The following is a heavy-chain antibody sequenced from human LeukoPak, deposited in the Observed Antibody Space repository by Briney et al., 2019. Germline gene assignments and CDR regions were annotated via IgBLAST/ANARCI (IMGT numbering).Heavy chain of an antibody. J-gene: IGHJ4*02. Sequence: PGGSLRLSCAASGFTFSSYGMHWVRQAPGKGLEWVAFIRYDGSNKYYADSVKGRFTISRDSSKNTLYLQMNSLRAEDTAVYYCAKDVIGWELLRDYWGQGTLVTVSS. D-gene: IGHD1-26*01. CDR2: IRYDGSNK. V-gene: IGHV3-30*02. CDR1: GFTFSSYG. CDR3: AKDVIGWELLRDY.